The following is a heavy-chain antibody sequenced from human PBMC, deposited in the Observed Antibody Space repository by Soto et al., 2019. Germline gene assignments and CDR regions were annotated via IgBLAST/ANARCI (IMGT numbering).Heavy chain of an antibody. CDR1: GFTFSTYA. CDR3: AKDKTPSGDYWFDP. Sequence: GGSLRLSCAASGFTFSTYAMHWVRQAPGKGLEWVAVISYDGSNKYYADSVKGRFTISRDNSKNTLYLQMNSLRAEDTAVYYCAKDKTPSGDYWFDPWGQGTLVTVSS. J-gene: IGHJ5*02. CDR2: ISYDGSNK. V-gene: IGHV3-30-3*01. D-gene: IGHD2-21*02.